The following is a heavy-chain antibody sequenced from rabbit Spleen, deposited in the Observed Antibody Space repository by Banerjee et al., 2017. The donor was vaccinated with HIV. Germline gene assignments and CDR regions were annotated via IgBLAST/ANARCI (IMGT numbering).Heavy chain of an antibody. CDR2: INTITGKT. CDR1: GFSFTNKDV. D-gene: IGHD1-1*01. CDR3: ARDLPDIIGWNFGF. J-gene: IGHJ3*01. Sequence: QEQLVESGGGLVKPGASLTLTCKASGFSFTNKDVMCWVRQAPGKGLEWIGCINTITGKTVYATWAKGRFTISRASSTTVFLQMTSLTAADTATYFCARDLPDIIGWNFGFWGQGTLVTVS. V-gene: IGHV1S45*01.